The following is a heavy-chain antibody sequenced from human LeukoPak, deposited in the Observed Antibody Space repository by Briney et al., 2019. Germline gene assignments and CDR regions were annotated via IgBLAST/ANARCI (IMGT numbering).Heavy chain of an antibody. CDR1: GVSFSGYY. J-gene: IGHJ4*02. D-gene: IGHD1-26*01. CDR2: INHSGST. V-gene: IGHV4-34*01. Sequence: SETLSLTCAVYGVSFSGYYWSWIRQPPGKGLEWIGEINHSGSTNYNPSLKSRVTISVDTSKNQFSLKLSSVTAADTAVYYCARRIVGATDFDYWGQGTLVTVSS. CDR3: ARRIVGATDFDY.